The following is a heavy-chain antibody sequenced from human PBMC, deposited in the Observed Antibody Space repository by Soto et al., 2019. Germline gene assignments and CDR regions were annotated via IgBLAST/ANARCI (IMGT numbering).Heavy chain of an antibody. Sequence: YGPARVNHTPTLPLTCPLAGGSLSTSAVGVGWISKTYRTAAEWPALVSWDDDKRYRPSLESRLNITQDTSKNQVVLRLANVDPADTGTYFCAQRHSDESDGGYYTLKFDDWGQGAMVTVSS. J-gene: IGHJ4*02. D-gene: IGHD3-22*01. CDR3: AQRHSDESDGGYYTLKFDD. CDR2: VSWDDDK. V-gene: IGHV2-5*02. CDR1: GGSLSTSAVG.